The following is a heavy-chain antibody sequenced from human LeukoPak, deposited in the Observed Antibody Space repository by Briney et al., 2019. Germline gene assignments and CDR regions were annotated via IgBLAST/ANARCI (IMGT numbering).Heavy chain of an antibody. CDR3: ARRVRSADHRCDF. Sequence: PSETLSLTCTVSGGSISSSSYYWGWIRQPPGKGLEWIGSIYYSGSTYYNPSLKSRVTISVDTSKSQFSLQVTSVTAADTAVYYCARRVRSADHRCDFWGQGTLVTVSS. V-gene: IGHV4-39*01. D-gene: IGHD1-14*01. CDR1: GGSISSSSYY. J-gene: IGHJ4*02. CDR2: IYYSGST.